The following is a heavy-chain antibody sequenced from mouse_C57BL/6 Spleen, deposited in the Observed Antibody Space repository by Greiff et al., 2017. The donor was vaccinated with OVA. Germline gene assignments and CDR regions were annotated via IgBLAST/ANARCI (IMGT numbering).Heavy chain of an antibody. CDR1: GFSLTSYG. J-gene: IGHJ2*01. CDR2: IWRGGST. CDR3: AKGASNERENYFDY. D-gene: IGHD2-5*01. V-gene: IGHV2-5*01. Sequence: VQLQESGPGLVQPSQRLSITCTVSGFSLTSYGVHWVRQSPGKGLEWLGVIWRGGSTDYNAAFMSRLSITKDNSKSQVFFKMNSLQADDTAIYYGAKGASNERENYFDYWGQGTTLTVSS.